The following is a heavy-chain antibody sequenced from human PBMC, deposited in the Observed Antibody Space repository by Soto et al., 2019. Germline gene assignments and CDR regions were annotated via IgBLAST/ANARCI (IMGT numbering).Heavy chain of an antibody. CDR3: VKDGVSGWSDYFFDY. CDR2: ISYDGINK. J-gene: IGHJ4*02. CDR1: GFTFSNYA. V-gene: IGHV3-30*18. D-gene: IGHD6-19*01. Sequence: GGSMRLSCAASGFTFSNYAMHWVRRAPGKGLECVALISYDGINKYYADSVKGRFTVSRDNSKSTLYLQMNSLRAEDTAVYYCVKDGVSGWSDYFFDYWGQGTLVTVSS.